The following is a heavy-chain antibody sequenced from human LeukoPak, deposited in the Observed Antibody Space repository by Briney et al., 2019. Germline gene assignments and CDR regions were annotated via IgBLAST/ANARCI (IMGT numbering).Heavy chain of an antibody. CDR3: ARTQEAGYSSGRYDSYYYYYMDV. D-gene: IGHD6-19*01. J-gene: IGHJ6*03. CDR2: IHYSGGT. CDR1: GGSISGYC. V-gene: IGHV4-59*01. Sequence: SETLSLTCTVSGGSISGYCWSWIRQPPGKGLEWIGYIHYSGGTNYNSSLKSRVTISVDRSKNQFSLKLSSVTAADTAVFFCARTQEAGYSSGRYDSYYYYYMDVWGKGTTVTISS.